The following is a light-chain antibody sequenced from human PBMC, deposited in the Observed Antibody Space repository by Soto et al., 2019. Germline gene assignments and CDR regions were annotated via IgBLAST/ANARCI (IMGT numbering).Light chain of an antibody. V-gene: IGLV4-69*01. CDR2: LDSDGSH. J-gene: IGLJ2*01. CDR3: QTWGTGIHVV. CDR1: SGHSSYA. Sequence: QPVLSQSPSASASLGASVKLTCTLSSGHSSYAIVWHQQQPEKGPRYLMKLDSDGSHTKGDAIPDRFSGSSSGAERYLTISSLQSEDEADYYCQTWGTGIHVVFGGGTKVTVL.